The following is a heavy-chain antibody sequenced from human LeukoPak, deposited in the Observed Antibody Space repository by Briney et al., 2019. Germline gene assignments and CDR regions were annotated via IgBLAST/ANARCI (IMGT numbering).Heavy chain of an antibody. V-gene: IGHV3-30*02. CDR1: GFTFSSYG. D-gene: IGHD5-12*01. Sequence: GGSLRLSCAASGFTFSSYGMHWVRQAPGKGLEWVAFIRYDGSNKYYADSVKGRFTISRDNSKNTLYLQMNSLRAEDTAVYYCAKDLARYGSGYDYLLSHPFDYWGQGTLVTVSS. CDR3: AKDLARYGSGYDYLLSHPFDY. CDR2: IRYDGSNK. J-gene: IGHJ4*02.